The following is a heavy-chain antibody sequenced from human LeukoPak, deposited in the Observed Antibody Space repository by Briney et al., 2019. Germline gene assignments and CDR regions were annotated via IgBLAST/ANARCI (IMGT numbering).Heavy chain of an antibody. Sequence: PGGSLRLSCAASGFTFSSYGMHWVRQAPGKGLEWVAVISYDGSNKYYADSVKGRFTISRDNSKNTLYLQMNSLRAEDTAVYYCANGLDCSSTSCLNSYWGQGTLVTVSS. CDR1: GFTFSSYG. CDR3: ANGLDCSSTSCLNSY. V-gene: IGHV3-30*18. J-gene: IGHJ4*02. CDR2: ISYDGSNK. D-gene: IGHD2-2*01.